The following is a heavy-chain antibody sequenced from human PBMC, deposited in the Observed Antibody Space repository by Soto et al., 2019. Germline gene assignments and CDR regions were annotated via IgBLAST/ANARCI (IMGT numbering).Heavy chain of an antibody. CDR2: IYYSGST. D-gene: IGHD3-22*01. V-gene: IGHV4-59*01. CDR3: ARVPDYYDSSGYLD. CDR1: GGSISSYY. J-gene: IGHJ4*02. Sequence: SETLSLTCAVSGGSISSYYWSWIRQPPGKGLEWIGYIYYSGSTNYNPSLKSRVTISVDTSKNQFSLKLSSVTAADTAVYYCARVPDYYDSSGYLDWGPGTLVTVSS.